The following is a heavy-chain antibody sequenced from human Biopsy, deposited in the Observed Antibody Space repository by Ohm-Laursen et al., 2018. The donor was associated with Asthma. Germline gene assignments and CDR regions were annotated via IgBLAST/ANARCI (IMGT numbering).Heavy chain of an antibody. J-gene: IGHJ4*02. D-gene: IGHD2-2*01. CDR2: INSVFGTT. CDR1: GGTFNTYV. V-gene: IGHV1-69*13. CDR3: ARKAGSCISRTCYSLDF. Sequence: SVKASCKSLGGTFNTYVIGWVRQAPGHGLEWIGGINSVFGTTTYPQKVQDRVTITADDSTSTVYMELSSLRSEDTAVYYCARKAGSCISRTCYSLDFWGQGTLVTVSS.